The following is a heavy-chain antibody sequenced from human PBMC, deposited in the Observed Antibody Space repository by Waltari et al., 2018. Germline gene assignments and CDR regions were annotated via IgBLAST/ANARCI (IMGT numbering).Heavy chain of an antibody. D-gene: IGHD3-3*01. CDR1: GYTLTELS. CDR2: IWYEGRNK. CDR3: ARGPGDFWSGYLYYYYGMDV. V-gene: IGHV3-33*01. Sequence: QVQLVQSGAEVKKPGASVKVSCKVSGYTLTELSMHWVRQAPGKGLEWVAVIWYEGRNKYYADSVKGRFTISRDNSKNTLYLQMNSLRAEDTAVYYCARGPGDFWSGYLYYYYGMDVWGQGTTVTVSS. J-gene: IGHJ6*02.